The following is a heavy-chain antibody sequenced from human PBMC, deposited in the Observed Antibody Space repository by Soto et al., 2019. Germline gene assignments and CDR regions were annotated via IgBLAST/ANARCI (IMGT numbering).Heavy chain of an antibody. D-gene: IGHD1-1*01. CDR2: IWYDGSHT. CDR3: ARDGQQLAPYAMDV. V-gene: IGHV3-33*01. CDR1: GFIFKHHA. J-gene: IGHJ6*02. Sequence: QVQLVESGGGVVQPGRSLRLSCAASGFIFKHHAIHWVRQAAGKRLEWVAQIWYDGSHTYYTDSVKGRFTISRDNLKDMVYLQMDSLRAEHTAVYYCARDGQQLAPYAMDVWGQGTTVTVSS.